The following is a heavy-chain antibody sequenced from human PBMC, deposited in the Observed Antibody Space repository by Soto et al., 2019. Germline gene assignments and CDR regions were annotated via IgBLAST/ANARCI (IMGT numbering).Heavy chain of an antibody. CDR2: ISSSSSYI. V-gene: IGHV3-21*01. J-gene: IGHJ4*02. D-gene: IGHD3-3*01. Sequence: GGSLRLSCAASGFTFSSYSMNWVRQAPGKGLEWVSSISSSSSYIYYADSVKGRFTISRDNAKTSLYLQMNSLRAEDTAVYYCARDFQKKYDFWSGYYTGPFDYWGQGTLVTVSS. CDR3: ARDFQKKYDFWSGYYTGPFDY. CDR1: GFTFSSYS.